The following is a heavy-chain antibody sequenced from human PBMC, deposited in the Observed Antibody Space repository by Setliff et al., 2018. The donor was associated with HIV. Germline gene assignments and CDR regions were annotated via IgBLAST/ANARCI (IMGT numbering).Heavy chain of an antibody. Sequence: PSETLSLTCDVSGFSMSNFYYWGWIRQPPGKGLEWIGSVYHRGETYYKPSLKGRVTISIDSSKNQFSLELTSVTAADTAVYYCARHDCGGDCSINWFDPWGQGTLVTVSS. D-gene: IGHD2-21*02. CDR1: GFSMSNFYY. CDR2: VYHRGET. V-gene: IGHV4-38-2*01. CDR3: ARHDCGGDCSINWFDP. J-gene: IGHJ5*02.